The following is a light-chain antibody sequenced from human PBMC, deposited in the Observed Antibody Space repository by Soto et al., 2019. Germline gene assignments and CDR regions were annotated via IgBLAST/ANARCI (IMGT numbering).Light chain of an antibody. V-gene: IGKV3-20*01. Sequence: EVVLTQSPGTLSLSPGERVTLSCRASQSVSSTYLAWYQQKPGQAPRLLMYGVSSRATGIPDRFSGSGSGTDFTLTISRLEPEDFAVYYCQQYGSSPWTFGQGTKVDIK. CDR3: QQYGSSPWT. CDR1: QSVSSTY. J-gene: IGKJ1*01. CDR2: GVS.